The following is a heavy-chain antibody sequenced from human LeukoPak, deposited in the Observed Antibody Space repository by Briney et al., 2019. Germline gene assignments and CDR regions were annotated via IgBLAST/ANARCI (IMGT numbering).Heavy chain of an antibody. CDR2: INHSGST. J-gene: IGHJ5*02. V-gene: IGHV4-34*01. Sequence: SGTLSLTCAVYGGSFSGYYWSWIRQPPGKGLEWIGEINHSGSTNYNPSLKSRVTISVDTSKNQFSLKLSSVTAADTAVYYCARGPGGNWFDPWGQGTLVTVSS. CDR1: GGSFSGYY. CDR3: ARGPGGNWFDP. D-gene: IGHD3-10*01.